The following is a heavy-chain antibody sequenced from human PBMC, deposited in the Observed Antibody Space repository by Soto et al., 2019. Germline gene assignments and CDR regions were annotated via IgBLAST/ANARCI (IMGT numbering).Heavy chain of an antibody. V-gene: IGHV3-48*01. CDR2: ISSSSITI. CDR3: SRGLYCGGDCYYTTPIDY. CDR1: ALSVSSHV. J-gene: IGHJ4*02. D-gene: IGHD2-21*02. Sequence: PAXDMTHACTASALSVSSHVMHWVSQAAGKGLEWVSYISSSSITIYYADSVKGRFAICRDNPKNPLYLQMNSLRAEETAVYYCSRGLYCGGDCYYTTPIDYWVQGTLVTVSS.